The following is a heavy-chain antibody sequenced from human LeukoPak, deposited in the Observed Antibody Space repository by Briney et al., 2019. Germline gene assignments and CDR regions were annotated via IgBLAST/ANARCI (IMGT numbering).Heavy chain of an antibody. CDR3: ARVLVVPAAAHFDY. CDR1: GGSISSGGYY. J-gene: IGHJ4*02. V-gene: IGHV4-30-2*01. D-gene: IGHD2-2*01. Sequence: SETLSLTCTVSGGSISSGGYYWSWIRQPPGKGLEWIGYIYHSGSTYYNPSLKSRVTISVDRSKNQFSLKLSSVTAADTAVYYCARVLVVPAAAHFDYWGQGTLVTVSS. CDR2: IYHSGST.